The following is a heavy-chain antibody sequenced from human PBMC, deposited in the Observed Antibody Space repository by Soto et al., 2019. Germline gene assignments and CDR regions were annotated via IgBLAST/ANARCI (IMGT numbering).Heavy chain of an antibody. CDR1: GFTFSSYA. J-gene: IGHJ4*02. Sequence: EVQLLESGGGLVQPGGSLRLSCAAYGFTFSSYAMSWVRQAPGKGLEWVSVISGSGGSTYYADSVKGRFTISRDNSKNTLYLKMNKLIANDTSVYYCAKDPLLYYYESSGCRPQHFDYLVQGILVTVYS. CDR3: AKDPLLYYYESSGCRPQHFDY. CDR2: ISGSGGST. D-gene: IGHD3-22*01. V-gene: IGHV3-23*01.